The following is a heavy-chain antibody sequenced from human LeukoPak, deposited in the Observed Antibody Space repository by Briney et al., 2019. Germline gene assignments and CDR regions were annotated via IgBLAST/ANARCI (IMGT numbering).Heavy chain of an antibody. V-gene: IGHV4-38-2*01. CDR3: ARSEREQYSSSWYGY. CDR1: GYSISSGYY. J-gene: IGHJ4*02. CDR2: IYHSGST. D-gene: IGHD6-13*01. Sequence: SETLSLTCAVSGYSISSGYYWGWIRPPPGKGLEWIGRIYHSGSTYYNPSLKSRVTISVDTNKNQFSLKLCSVTAADTAVYYCARSEREQYSSSWYGYWGQGTLVTVSS.